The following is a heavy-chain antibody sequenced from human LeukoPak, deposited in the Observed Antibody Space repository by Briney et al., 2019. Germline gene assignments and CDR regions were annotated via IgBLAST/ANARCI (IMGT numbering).Heavy chain of an antibody. CDR2: IYYSGST. CDR1: GGSISSSSYY. CDR3: ARGRGGFWTGLDS. J-gene: IGHJ4*02. Sequence: SETLSLTCTVSGGSISSSSYYWGWIRQPPGKGLEWIGSIYYSGSTYYNPSLKSRVPISVDTSKNQFSLTLTSVTAADTAVYYCARGRGGFWTGLDSWGQGTLVTVSS. V-gene: IGHV4-39*07. D-gene: IGHD3/OR15-3a*01.